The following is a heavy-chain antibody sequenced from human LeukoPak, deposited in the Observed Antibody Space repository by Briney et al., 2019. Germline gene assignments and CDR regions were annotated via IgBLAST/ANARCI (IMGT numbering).Heavy chain of an antibody. CDR1: GSTFSSYS. Sequence: GGSLRLSCAASGSTFSSYSMNWVRQAPGKGLEWVSYISSSSSTIYYADSVKGRFTISRDNAKNSLYLQMNNLRDEDTAVYYCARDHGMTTLITGGFGPWGQGTLVTVSS. CDR3: ARDHGMTTLITGGFGP. D-gene: IGHD4-23*01. V-gene: IGHV3-48*02. J-gene: IGHJ5*02. CDR2: ISSSSSTI.